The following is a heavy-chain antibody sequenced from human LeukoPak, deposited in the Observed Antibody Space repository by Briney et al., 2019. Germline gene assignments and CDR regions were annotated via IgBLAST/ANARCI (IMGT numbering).Heavy chain of an antibody. J-gene: IGHJ4*02. CDR2: IKQDGSEK. CDR3: ARIGVSNAFDS. CDR1: GFTFSNYW. D-gene: IGHD4-11*01. Sequence: GGSLRLSCAASGFTFSNYWMGWVRQAPGRGLEWVANIKQDGSEKYYVDSVKGRFTVSRDNAKNSLYLQMNSLRAEDTAVYHCARIGVSNAFDSWGQGTLVTVSP. V-gene: IGHV3-7*05.